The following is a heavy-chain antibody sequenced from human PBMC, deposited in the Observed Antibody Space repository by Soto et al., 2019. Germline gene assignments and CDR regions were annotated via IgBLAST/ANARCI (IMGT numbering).Heavy chain of an antibody. D-gene: IGHD2-15*01. J-gene: IGHJ6*02. CDR3: ARDCSGGSCYSYYYYYYGMDV. Sequence: GGSLRLSCAASGFTFSTHAMGWVRQVPGKGLEWVAVITGNGGNKYYADSVKGRFTISRDNSKNTLYLQMNSLRAEDTAVYYCARDCSGGSCYSYYYYYYGMDVWGQGTTVTVSS. CDR1: GFTFSTHA. V-gene: IGHV3-23*01. CDR2: ITGNGGNK.